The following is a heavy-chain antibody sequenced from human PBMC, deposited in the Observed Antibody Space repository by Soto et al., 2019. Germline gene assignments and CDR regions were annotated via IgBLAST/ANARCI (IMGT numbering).Heavy chain of an antibody. J-gene: IGHJ6*02. V-gene: IGHV1-24*01. D-gene: IGHD6-13*01. CDR3: ATEVLASAGSPYYYYYGMDV. CDR2: FDPEDGET. Sequence: ASVKVSCKVSGYTLTELSMHWVRQAPGKGLEWMGGFDPEDGETIYAQKFQGRVTMTEDTSTDTAYMELSSLRSEDTAVYYCATEVLASAGSPYYYYYGMDVWGQGTTVTVSS. CDR1: GYTLTELS.